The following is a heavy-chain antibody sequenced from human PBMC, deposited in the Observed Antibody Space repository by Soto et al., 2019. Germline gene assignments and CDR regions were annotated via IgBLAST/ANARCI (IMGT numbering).Heavy chain of an antibody. CDR3: ARDYYDSSGYPTPYNWFDP. CDR1: GYTFTSYA. J-gene: IGHJ5*02. Sequence: ASVKVSCKASGYTFTSYAMHWVRQAPGQRLEGMGWINAGNGNTNYSQTFQGRVTITRDTSASTAYMELSSLRSEDTAVYYCARDYYDSSGYPTPYNWFDPWGQGTLVTVSS. CDR2: INAGNGNT. V-gene: IGHV1-3*01. D-gene: IGHD3-22*01.